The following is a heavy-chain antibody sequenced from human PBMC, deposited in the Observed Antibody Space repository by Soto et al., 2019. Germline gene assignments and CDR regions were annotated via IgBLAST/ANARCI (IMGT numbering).Heavy chain of an antibody. CDR3: ARRKYSSSSYYFDY. D-gene: IGHD6-6*01. CDR2: IYYSGST. Sequence: SETLSLTCTGSGGSISSYYWSWIRQPPGKGLEWIGYIYYSGSTNYNPSLKSRVTISVDTSKNQFSLKLSSVTAADTAVYYCARRKYSSSSYYFDYWGQGTLVTVSS. J-gene: IGHJ4*02. CDR1: GGSISSYY. V-gene: IGHV4-59*08.